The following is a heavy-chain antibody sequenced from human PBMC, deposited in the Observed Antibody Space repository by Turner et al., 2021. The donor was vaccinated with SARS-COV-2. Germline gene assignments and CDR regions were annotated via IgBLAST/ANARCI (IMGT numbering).Heavy chain of an antibody. D-gene: IGHD6-19*01. CDR1: GFTFSRYG. CDR3: AKAGFGYSSGWGYFDY. CDR2: IWYDGSNK. Sequence: QVQLVESGGGVVQPGRSRRLSCAAFGFTFSRYGMHWVRQAPGKVLGWVAVIWYDGSNKCYADSVKGRFTISRDNSKNTLYLQMNSLRAEDTAVYYCAKAGFGYSSGWGYFDYWGQGTLVTVSS. V-gene: IGHV3-33*06. J-gene: IGHJ4*02.